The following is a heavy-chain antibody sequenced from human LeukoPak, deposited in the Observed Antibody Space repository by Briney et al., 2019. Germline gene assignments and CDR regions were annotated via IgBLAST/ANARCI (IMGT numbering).Heavy chain of an antibody. CDR3: ASINYGGNSWFGYYYYGMDV. D-gene: IGHD4-23*01. V-gene: IGHV3-74*01. J-gene: IGHJ6*02. CDR2: INSDGSST. Sequence: GGSLRLSCAASGFTVSSNYMSWVRQAPGKGLEWVSRINSDGSSTSYADSVKGRFTISRDNAKNTLYLQMNSLRAEDTAVYYCASINYGGNSWFGYYYYGMDVWGQGTTVTVSS. CDR1: GFTVSSNY.